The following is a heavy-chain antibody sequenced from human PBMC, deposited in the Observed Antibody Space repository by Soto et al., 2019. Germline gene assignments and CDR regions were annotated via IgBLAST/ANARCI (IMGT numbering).Heavy chain of an antibody. Sequence: SETLSLTCTVSGGSVSSGSYYSSWVRKPPGKGLEWIGYIYYSGSTNYNPSLKSRVTISVDTSKNQFSLKLSSVTAADTAVYYCARQYYYDSSGYSDYWGQGTLVTVSS. D-gene: IGHD3-22*01. CDR2: IYYSGST. CDR1: GGSVSSGSYY. V-gene: IGHV4-61*01. J-gene: IGHJ4*02. CDR3: ARQYYYDSSGYSDY.